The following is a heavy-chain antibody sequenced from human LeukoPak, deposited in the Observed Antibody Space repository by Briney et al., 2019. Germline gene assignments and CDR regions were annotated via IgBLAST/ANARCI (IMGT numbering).Heavy chain of an antibody. CDR1: GYTFTSYA. Sequence: ASVKVSCKASGYTFTSYAMHWVRQAPGQRLEWMGWINAGNGNTKYSQKFQGRVTITRDTSASTAYMELSSLRSEDTAVYYCAREGEEVYYGSGSYPDYWGQGTLVTVSS. CDR2: INAGNGNT. J-gene: IGHJ4*02. CDR3: AREGEEVYYGSGSYPDY. V-gene: IGHV1-3*01. D-gene: IGHD3-10*01.